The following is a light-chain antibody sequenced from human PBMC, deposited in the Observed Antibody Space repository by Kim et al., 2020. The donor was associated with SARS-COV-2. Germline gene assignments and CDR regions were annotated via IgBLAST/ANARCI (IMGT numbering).Light chain of an antibody. V-gene: IGKV4-1*01. Sequence: DIVMTQSPDSLAVSLGERATINCKSSQSVFYSSNNKNCIVWYQQKPGQPPKVVIYWASTRKSGVPERFSGSGSGTDFTLTISSLQAEDVAVYYCQQYYTIPYTFGQGTKLEIK. CDR1: QSVFYSSNNKNC. CDR3: QQYYTIPYT. CDR2: WAS. J-gene: IGKJ2*01.